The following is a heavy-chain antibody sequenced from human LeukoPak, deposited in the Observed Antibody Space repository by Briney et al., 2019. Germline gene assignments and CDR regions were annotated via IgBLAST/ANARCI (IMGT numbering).Heavy chain of an antibody. J-gene: IGHJ4*02. Sequence: GGSLRLSCAASGFTFSSYAMHWVRQAPGKGLEWVAVISYDGSNKNCADSVKGRFTISRDNSKNTLYSQMSSLRAEDTAVYYCARDNGGWDWGQGTLVTVSS. D-gene: IGHD2-8*01. CDR2: ISYDGSNK. CDR3: ARDNGGWD. CDR1: GFTFSSYA. V-gene: IGHV3-30-3*01.